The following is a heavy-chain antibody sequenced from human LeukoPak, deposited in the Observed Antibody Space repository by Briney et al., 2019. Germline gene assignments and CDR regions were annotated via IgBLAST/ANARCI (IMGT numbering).Heavy chain of an antibody. D-gene: IGHD1-26*01. Sequence: GGSLRLSCVASGFTFSSNGMHWVRQAPGKGLEWVAVIWYDGSNKYYADSVKGRFTISRDNSKNTLYLQMTSLRAEDTALYYCAPEVWELQGASDIWGQGTMVTVSS. V-gene: IGHV3-33*01. J-gene: IGHJ3*02. CDR3: APEVWELQGASDI. CDR1: GFTFSSNG. CDR2: IWYDGSNK.